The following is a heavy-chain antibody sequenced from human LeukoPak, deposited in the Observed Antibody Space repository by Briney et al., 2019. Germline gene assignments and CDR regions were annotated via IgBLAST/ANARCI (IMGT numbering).Heavy chain of an antibody. CDR1: GYTFTSQG. V-gene: IGHV1-18*01. CDR2: ISTYNGDT. CDR3: AIGGVVVLDNYYYYYMDV. J-gene: IGHJ6*03. Sequence: ASVKVSCKASGYTFTSQGISWVRQAPGQGLEWMGRISTYNGDTNYAQKLQGRVTMTTDTSTSTAYMELRSLRSDDTAVYYCAIGGVVVLDNYYYYYMDVWGEGTTVAVSS. D-gene: IGHD2-15*01.